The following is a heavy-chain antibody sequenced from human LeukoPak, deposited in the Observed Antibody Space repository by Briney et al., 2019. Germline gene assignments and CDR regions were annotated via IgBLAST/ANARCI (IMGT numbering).Heavy chain of an antibody. V-gene: IGHV4-31*03. J-gene: IGHJ4*02. CDR2: IYYSGST. D-gene: IGHD3-16*01. CDR3: ARTDGGGFDY. Sequence: SQTLSLTCTVSGGSISSGGYYWSWIRQHPGKGLEWIGYIYYSGSTYYNPSLKSRVTISVDTSKNQFSLKLSSVTAADMAVYYCARTDGGGFDYWGQGTLVTVSS. CDR1: GGSISSGGYY.